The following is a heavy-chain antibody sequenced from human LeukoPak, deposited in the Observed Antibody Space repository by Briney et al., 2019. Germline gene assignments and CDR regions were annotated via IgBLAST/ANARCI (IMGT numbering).Heavy chain of an antibody. J-gene: IGHJ4*02. V-gene: IGHV3-30-3*01. D-gene: IGHD4-11*01. CDR3: ARDPTVSVPDYFDY. CDR2: ISYDGGLQ. CDR1: RFSFNSYT. Sequence: GGSLRLSCAASRFSFNSYTMHWVRQSPDKGLEWVAVISYDGGLQFYGDSVKGRFIISRDNSRNTLYLQMNSLGPEDTAVYYCARDPTVSVPDYFDYWGQGILVTVSS.